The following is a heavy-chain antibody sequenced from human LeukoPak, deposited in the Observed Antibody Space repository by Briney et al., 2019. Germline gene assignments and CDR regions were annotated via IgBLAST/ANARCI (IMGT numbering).Heavy chain of an antibody. D-gene: IGHD3-3*01. CDR1: GYNFIGYY. Sequence: ASVKVSCKASGYNFIGYYMHWVRQAPGLGLEWMGIINPNGGSTNYAQKFQGRVTITRDTSTSTVYMELSSLRSEDTAVYYCARDPYSSGFPVGFWFDPWGQGTLVTVSS. CDR3: ARDPYSSGFPVGFWFDP. CDR2: INPNGGST. J-gene: IGHJ5*02. V-gene: IGHV1-46*01.